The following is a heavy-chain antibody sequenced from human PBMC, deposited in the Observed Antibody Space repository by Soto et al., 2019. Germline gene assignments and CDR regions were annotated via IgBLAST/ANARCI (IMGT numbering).Heavy chain of an antibody. D-gene: IGHD1-26*01. CDR3: AKPESGSYYYYYGMDV. J-gene: IGHJ6*01. CDR2: ISYDGSNK. V-gene: IGHV3-30*18. CDR1: GFTFSSYG. Sequence: QVQLEESGGGVVQPGRSLRLSCAASGFTFSSYGMHWVRQAPGKGLEWVAVISYDGSNKYYADSVKGRFTISRDNSKNTLYLQMNSLRAEDTAVYYCAKPESGSYYYYYGMDVWGQGTTVTVSS.